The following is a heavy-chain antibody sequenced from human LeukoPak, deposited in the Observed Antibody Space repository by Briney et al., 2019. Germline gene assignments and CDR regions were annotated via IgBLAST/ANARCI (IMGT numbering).Heavy chain of an antibody. Sequence: SVKVSCKASGGTFSSYAISWVRQAPGQGLEWMGGIIPIFGTANYAQKFQGRVTITADKSTSTAYMELSSLRSEDTAVYYCASSYGSGTPLIYYYGMDVWGQGTTVTVSS. CDR3: ASSYGSGTPLIYYYGMDV. CDR2: IIPIFGTA. CDR1: GGTFSSYA. D-gene: IGHD3-10*01. J-gene: IGHJ6*02. V-gene: IGHV1-69*06.